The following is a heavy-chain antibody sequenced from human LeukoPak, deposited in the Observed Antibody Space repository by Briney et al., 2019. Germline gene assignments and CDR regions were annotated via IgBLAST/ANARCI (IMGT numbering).Heavy chain of an antibody. Sequence: SQTLSLTCTVSGGSNSSGDYYWSWIRQPPGKGLEWIGYIYHSGSTYYNPSLKSRVTISVDTSKNQFSLKLSSVTAADTAVYYCARGVVVAATLDYWGQGTLVTVSS. CDR2: IYHSGST. CDR1: GGSNSSGDYY. J-gene: IGHJ4*02. CDR3: ARGVVVAATLDY. D-gene: IGHD2-15*01. V-gene: IGHV4-30-4*01.